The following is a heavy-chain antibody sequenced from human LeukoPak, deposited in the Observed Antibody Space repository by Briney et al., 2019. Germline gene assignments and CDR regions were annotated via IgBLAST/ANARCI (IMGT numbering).Heavy chain of an antibody. CDR3: AKERDRTTVTTFDY. D-gene: IGHD4-17*01. CDR2: ISWNSGSI. V-gene: IGHV3-9*01. CDR1: GFTFDDYA. J-gene: IGHJ4*02. Sequence: TGGSLRLSCAASGFTFDDYAMHWVRQAPGKGLEWVSGISWNSGSIGYADSVKGRFTISRDNAKNSLYLQMNSLRAEDTALYYCAKERDRTTVTTFDYWGQGTLVTVSS.